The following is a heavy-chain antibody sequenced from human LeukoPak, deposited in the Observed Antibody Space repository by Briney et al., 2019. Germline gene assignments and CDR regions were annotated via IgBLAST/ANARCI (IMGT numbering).Heavy chain of an antibody. J-gene: IGHJ4*02. CDR1: GGSFSGCY. CDR2: INHSGST. V-gene: IGHV4-34*01. CDR3: ARGDSSSWSYYFDY. Sequence: KPSETLSLTCAVYGGSFSGCYWSWIRQPPGKGLEWIGEINHSGSTNYNPSLKSRVTISVDTSKNQFSLKLSSVTAADTAVYYCARGDSSSWSYYFDYWGQGTLVTVSS. D-gene: IGHD6-13*01.